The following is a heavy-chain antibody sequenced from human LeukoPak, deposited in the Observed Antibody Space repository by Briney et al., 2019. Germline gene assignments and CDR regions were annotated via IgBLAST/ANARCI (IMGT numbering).Heavy chain of an antibody. CDR3: VRDYENLTGSKTRFHY. D-gene: IGHD3-9*01. CDR1: GFTFSRYS. J-gene: IGHJ4*02. Sequence: GGSLRLSCAASGFTFSRYSMNWVRQAPGKGLEWVSCISSSSYIYYANSVKGRFTISRDNAKNSLYLQMNSLRAEDTAVYYCVRDYENLTGSKTRFHYWGQGTLVTVSS. CDR2: ISSSSYI. V-gene: IGHV3-21*01.